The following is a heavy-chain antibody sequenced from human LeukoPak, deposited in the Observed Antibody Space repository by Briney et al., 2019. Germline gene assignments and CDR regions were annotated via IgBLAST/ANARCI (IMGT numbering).Heavy chain of an antibody. CDR2: LHADGNEK. CDR3: ARGGYSFDY. D-gene: IGHD5-12*01. Sequence: TGGSLRLSCAAYGFSLSGYWMSWVRQAPGKGLEWVARLHADGNEKYIVHSVQGRFTVSRDNAKNSLYLQMNSLRVEDTAVYYCARGGYSFDYLGQGTLVTVSS. CDR1: GFSLSGYW. J-gene: IGHJ4*02. V-gene: IGHV3-7*01.